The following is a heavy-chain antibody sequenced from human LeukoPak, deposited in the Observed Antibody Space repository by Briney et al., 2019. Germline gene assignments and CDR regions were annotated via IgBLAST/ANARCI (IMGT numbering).Heavy chain of an antibody. V-gene: IGHV3-30*18. Sequence: GRSLRLSCAASGFTFSSYGMHWVRQAPGKGLEWVAVISYDGSNKYYADSVKGRFTISRDNSKNTLYLQMNSLRAEDTAVYYCAKQIAVAGTYPVDYWGQGTLVTVSS. CDR3: AKQIAVAGTYPVDY. J-gene: IGHJ4*02. D-gene: IGHD6-19*01. CDR1: GFTFSSYG. CDR2: ISYDGSNK.